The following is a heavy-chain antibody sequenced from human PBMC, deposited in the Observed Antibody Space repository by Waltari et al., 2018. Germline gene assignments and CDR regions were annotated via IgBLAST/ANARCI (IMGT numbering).Heavy chain of an antibody. D-gene: IGHD3-10*01. J-gene: IGHJ5*02. CDR2: IRHTGST. CDR3: AKTQPYGTTWFGSLS. Sequence: EVQLLESVGGLVQPGGSLRLSCVASGFTFSTAAMSWVRQAPGRGLEWVAVIRHTGSTEYADSVKGRFTISRDNSKNTLYLQMNTLRDDDTAVYYCAKTQPYGTTWFGSLSWGQGSLVIVS. CDR1: GFTFSTAA. V-gene: IGHV3-23*01.